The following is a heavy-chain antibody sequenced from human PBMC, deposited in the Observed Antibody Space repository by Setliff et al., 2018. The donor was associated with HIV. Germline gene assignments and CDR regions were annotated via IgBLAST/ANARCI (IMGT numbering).Heavy chain of an antibody. CDR3: AQMSISASVYFDY. D-gene: IGHD2-21*01. V-gene: IGHV4-30-4*08. Sequence: SETLSLTCTVSGGSISSGDYFLSWIRQAPGKGLEWIGCIYYTGDTYYRSSLESRVTISVDTSNNQFSLRLKSVTAADTAVYFCAQMSISASVYFDYWGQGTLVTVSS. CDR2: IYYTGDT. J-gene: IGHJ4*02. CDR1: GGSISSGDYF.